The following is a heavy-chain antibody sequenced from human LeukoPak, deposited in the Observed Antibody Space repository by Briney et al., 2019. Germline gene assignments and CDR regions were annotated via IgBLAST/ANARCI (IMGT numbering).Heavy chain of an antibody. J-gene: IGHJ3*02. CDR2: IYYSGST. V-gene: IGHV4-59*08. CDR1: GGSISSYY. Sequence: SETLSLTCTVSGGSISSYYWSWIRQPPGKGLEWIGYIYYSGSTNYNPSLKSRVTISVDTSKNQLSLKLSSVTAADTTVYYCARHDAFDIWGQGTMVTVSS. CDR3: ARHDAFDI.